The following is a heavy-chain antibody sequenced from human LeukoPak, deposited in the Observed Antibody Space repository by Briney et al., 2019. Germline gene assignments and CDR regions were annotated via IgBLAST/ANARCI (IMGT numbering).Heavy chain of an antibody. CDR1: GFTFSSYG. CDR3: AKTAHIVVVTALYYFDY. Sequence: GGSLRLSCAASGFTFSSYGMSWVRQAPGKGLEWVAVISYDGSNKYYADSVKGRFTISRDNSKNTLYLQMNSLRAEDTAVYYCAKTAHIVVVTALYYFDYWGQGTLVTVSS. CDR2: ISYDGSNK. D-gene: IGHD2-21*02. V-gene: IGHV3-30*18. J-gene: IGHJ4*02.